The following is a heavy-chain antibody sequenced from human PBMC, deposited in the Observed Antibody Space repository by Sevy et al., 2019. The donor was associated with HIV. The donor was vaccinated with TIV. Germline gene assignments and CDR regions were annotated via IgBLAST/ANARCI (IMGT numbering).Heavy chain of an antibody. D-gene: IGHD2-8*01. V-gene: IGHV3-23*01. Sequence: GGSLRLSCAASGFTFAKYSMSWVRQAPGKGLEWVSTFSFGCGRINYADSVKGRFTISRGDSKSTLFLQMNSLRAEDTATYFSAREGCTQPHDYWGQGTMVTVSS. CDR1: GFTFAKYS. CDR3: AREGCTQPHDY. J-gene: IGHJ4*02. CDR2: FSFGCGRI.